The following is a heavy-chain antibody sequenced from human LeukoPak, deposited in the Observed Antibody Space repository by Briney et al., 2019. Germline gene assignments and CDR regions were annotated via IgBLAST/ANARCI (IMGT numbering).Heavy chain of an antibody. CDR2: IYYSGST. Sequence: SETLSLTCTVSGGSISSSSYYWGWIRQPPGEGLEWIGSIYYSGSTYYNPSLKSRVTISVDTSKNQFSLKLSSVTAADTAVYYCARRSRIAAAGFFDYWGQGTLVTVSS. CDR3: ARRSRIAAAGFFDY. CDR1: GGSISSSSYY. V-gene: IGHV4-39*01. D-gene: IGHD6-13*01. J-gene: IGHJ4*02.